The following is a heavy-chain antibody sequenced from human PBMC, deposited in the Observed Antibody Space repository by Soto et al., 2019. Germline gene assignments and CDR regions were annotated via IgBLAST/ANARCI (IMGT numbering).Heavy chain of an antibody. CDR1: GGSFSGYY. CDR3: ARGRRWVY. CDR2: INHSGST. J-gene: IGHJ4*02. V-gene: IGHV4-34*01. Sequence: ETLSLTCAVYGGSFSGYYWSWIRQPPGKGLEWIGEINHSGSTNYNPSLKSRVTISVDTSKNQFSLKLSSVTAADTAVYYCARGRRWVYWGQGTLVTVSS.